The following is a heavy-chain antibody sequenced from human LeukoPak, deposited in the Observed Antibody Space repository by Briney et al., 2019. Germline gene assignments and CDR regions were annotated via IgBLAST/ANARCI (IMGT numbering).Heavy chain of an antibody. D-gene: IGHD5-12*01. Sequence: RGESLKISCKGSGHSFTTYWIGWVRQMPGKGLEWMGIIYPGDSDTRHSPSFQGQVTISADKSISTAYLQWSSLKASDSAMYYCARRQVATKGEYYYGMDVWGQGTTVTVSS. CDR2: IYPGDSDT. J-gene: IGHJ6*02. CDR1: GHSFTTYW. V-gene: IGHV5-51*01. CDR3: ARRQVATKGEYYYGMDV.